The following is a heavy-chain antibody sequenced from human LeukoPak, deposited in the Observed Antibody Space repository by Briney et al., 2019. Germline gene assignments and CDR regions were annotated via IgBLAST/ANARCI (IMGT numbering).Heavy chain of an antibody. V-gene: IGHV4-4*02. CDR2: IDHSGST. CDR3: ARGNRPYGEHEAFDI. CDR1: GGSISSSKW. Sequence: SETLSLTCTVSGGSISSSKWCSWIRQPPRKGLEWIGEIDHSGSTNYNPSLQSRVTISVDTSKNQFSLKVSSVSAADTAVYYCARGNRPYGEHEAFDIWGHGTTVTVSP. D-gene: IGHD3-10*01. J-gene: IGHJ3*02.